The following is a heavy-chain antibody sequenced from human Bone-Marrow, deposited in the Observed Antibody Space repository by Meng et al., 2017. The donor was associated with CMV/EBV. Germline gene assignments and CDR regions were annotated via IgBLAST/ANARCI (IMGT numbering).Heavy chain of an antibody. CDR2: IDVSDET. CDR3: ARGRLYDSSSGYSHHDNFDL. J-gene: IGHJ6*02. V-gene: IGHV3-13*01. D-gene: IGHD3-3*01. CDR1: GFTFDNYD. Sequence: GESLKISCAASGFTFDNYDMHWVRQAPGKGLEWVSSIDVSDETYYLGAVEGRFTNSRESAKNSLDLQMNNMIVGDTAVYYCARGRLYDSSSGYSHHDNFDLWGQGTTVTVSS.